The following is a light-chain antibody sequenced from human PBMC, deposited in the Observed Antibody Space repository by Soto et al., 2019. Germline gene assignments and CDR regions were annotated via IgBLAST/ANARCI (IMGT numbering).Light chain of an antibody. CDR3: QQYYSTPYT. CDR1: QSVLYSSNNKNY. CDR2: WAS. J-gene: IGKJ2*01. V-gene: IGKV4-1*01. Sequence: DIVMTQSPDSLAGSLGERATINCKSSQSVLYSSNNKNYLAWYQQKPGQPPKLLIYWASIRESGVPDRFSGSGYGTDFTLTISSLQAEDVAVYYCQQYYSTPYTFGQGTKLEIK.